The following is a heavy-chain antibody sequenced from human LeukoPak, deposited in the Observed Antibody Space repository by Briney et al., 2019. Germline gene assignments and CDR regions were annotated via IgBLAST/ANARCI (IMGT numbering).Heavy chain of an antibody. CDR3: AIENWYYDY. Sequence: ASVKVSCNTSGYSFTNYHMHWVRLAPGQGLEWMGHIYPNTGGTSYAQRFQGRVTMTSDTSVSTVYMELSSLISDDTAAYYCAIENWYYDYWGQGTLVTVSS. V-gene: IGHV1-2*06. D-gene: IGHD1-7*01. CDR2: IYPNTGGT. J-gene: IGHJ4*02. CDR1: GYSFTNYH.